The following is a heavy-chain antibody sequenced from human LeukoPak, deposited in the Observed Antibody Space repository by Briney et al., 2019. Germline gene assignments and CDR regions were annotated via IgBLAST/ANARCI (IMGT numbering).Heavy chain of an antibody. CDR3: ATYYCDSSGYYPGFDY. CDR2: ISYDGSNK. J-gene: IGHJ4*02. Sequence: PGRSLRLSCAASGFTFSSYGMHWVRQAPGKGLEWVAVISYDGSNKYYADSVKGRFTISRDNSKNTLYLQMNSLRAEDTAVYYCATYYCDSSGYYPGFDYWGQGTLVTVSS. CDR1: GFTFSSYG. V-gene: IGHV3-30*03. D-gene: IGHD3-22*01.